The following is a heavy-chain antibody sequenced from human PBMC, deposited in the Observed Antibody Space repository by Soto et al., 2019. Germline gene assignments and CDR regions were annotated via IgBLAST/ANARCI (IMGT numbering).Heavy chain of an antibody. V-gene: IGHV3-30-3*01. CDR2: ISYDGSNK. CDR3: ARAWFGESMDV. D-gene: IGHD3-10*01. Sequence: GGSLRLSCAASGFTFSSYAMHWVRQSPGKGLEWVAVISYDGSNKYYADSVKGRFTISRDNSKNTLYLQMNSLRAEDTAVYYCARAWFGESMDVWGQGTTVTVSS. CDR1: GFTFSSYA. J-gene: IGHJ6*02.